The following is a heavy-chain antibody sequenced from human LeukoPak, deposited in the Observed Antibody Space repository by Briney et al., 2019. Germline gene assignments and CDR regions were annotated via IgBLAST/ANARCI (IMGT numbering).Heavy chain of an antibody. J-gene: IGHJ3*02. CDR2: IYYSGST. V-gene: IGHV4-61*01. CDR1: GGSISSGSYY. Sequence: TLSLTCTVSGGSISSGSYYWSWIRQPPGKGLEWIGYIYYSGSTNYNPSLKSRVTISVDTSKNQFSLKLSSVTAADTAVYYCATDNSPTAPSIGAFDIWGQGTMVTVSS. CDR3: ATDNSPTAPSIGAFDI. D-gene: IGHD4-11*01.